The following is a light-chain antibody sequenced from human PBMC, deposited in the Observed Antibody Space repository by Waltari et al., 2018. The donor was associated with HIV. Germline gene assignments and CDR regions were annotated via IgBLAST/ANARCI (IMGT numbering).Light chain of an antibody. CDR1: SSNIGAGYD. V-gene: IGLV1-40*01. J-gene: IGLJ1*01. CDR3: QSYDSSLSGSV. CDR2: GNG. Sequence: QSVLTQPPSVSGAPGQRVTISCTGSSSNIGAGYDVHWYQQLPGTAPKLLIYGNGNRPSGVPDRFAGSKSGTSASLAITGLQAEDDADYYCQSYDSSLSGSVFGTGTKVTVL.